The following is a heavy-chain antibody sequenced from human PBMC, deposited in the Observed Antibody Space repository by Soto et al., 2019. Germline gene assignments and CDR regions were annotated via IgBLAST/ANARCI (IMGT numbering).Heavy chain of an antibody. CDR1: GGSFSGYY. Sequence: SETLSLTCAVYGGSFSGYYWSWIRQPPGKGLEWIGEINHSGSTNYNPSLKSRVTISVDTSKNQFSLKLSSVTAADTAVYYCARVHYDFWSGYYFDYWGQGTLVTVSS. CDR3: ARVHYDFWSGYYFDY. CDR2: INHSGST. J-gene: IGHJ4*02. V-gene: IGHV4-34*01. D-gene: IGHD3-3*01.